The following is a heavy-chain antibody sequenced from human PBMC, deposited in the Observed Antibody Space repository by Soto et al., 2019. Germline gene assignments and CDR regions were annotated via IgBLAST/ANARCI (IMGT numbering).Heavy chain of an antibody. J-gene: IGHJ4*02. V-gene: IGHV3-23*01. CDR2: ISGSGGST. D-gene: IGHD1-26*01. Sequence: EVQLLESGGGLVQPGGSLRLSCAASGFTFSSYGMSWVRQAPGKGLEWVSSISGSGGSTYYADSVKGRFTISRDNPKNTLYLQMNSLRAEDTAVYYCAKASAPGGTYFPLWFWGQGTLVTVSS. CDR1: GFTFSSYG. CDR3: AKASAPGGTYFPLWF.